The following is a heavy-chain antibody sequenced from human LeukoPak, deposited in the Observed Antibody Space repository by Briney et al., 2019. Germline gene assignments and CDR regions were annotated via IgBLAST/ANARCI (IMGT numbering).Heavy chain of an antibody. CDR1: GFTFSSYG. J-gene: IGHJ4*02. D-gene: IGHD1-1*01. Sequence: GGSLRLSCAASGFTFSSYGMTWVRQAPGKGLEWVCSITGSAVDTYCPDSVKGRFTISRDNARNTVYLQMNSLRAEDTAVYYCAKTWYDSNEYLDSWGQGTLVTVSS. CDR2: ITGSAVDT. CDR3: AKTWYDSNEYLDS. V-gene: IGHV3-23*01.